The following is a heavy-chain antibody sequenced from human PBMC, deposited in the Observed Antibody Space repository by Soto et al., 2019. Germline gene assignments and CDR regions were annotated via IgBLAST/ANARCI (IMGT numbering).Heavy chain of an antibody. J-gene: IGHJ5*02. V-gene: IGHV3-23*01. CDR2: ISGSGGST. D-gene: IGHD2-2*01. CDR3: AKDGIYCSSTSCPPDNWFDP. CDR1: GFTFSSYA. Sequence: EVQLLESGGGLVQPGGSLRLSCAASGFTFSSYAMSWVRQAPGKGLEWVSAISGSGGSTYYADSVKGRFTISRDNSKNTLYLHMNSLRAEDTAVYYCAKDGIYCSSTSCPPDNWFDPWGQGTLVTVSS.